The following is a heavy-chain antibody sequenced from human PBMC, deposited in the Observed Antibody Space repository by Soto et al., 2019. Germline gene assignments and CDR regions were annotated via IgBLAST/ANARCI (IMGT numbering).Heavy chain of an antibody. J-gene: IGHJ4*02. Sequence: SETLSLTCTVSGGSMIAYYWNWMRQPPGKGLQWIGYTYYSGSTTYNPSLKSRVTISVDSSKNQFSLKLDSVTPADTAVYYCARVRGTAGKRYFDYWGAGTLVTVYS. CDR3: ARVRGTAGKRYFDY. CDR1: GGSMIAYY. CDR2: TYYSGST. V-gene: IGHV4-59*01. D-gene: IGHD6-13*01.